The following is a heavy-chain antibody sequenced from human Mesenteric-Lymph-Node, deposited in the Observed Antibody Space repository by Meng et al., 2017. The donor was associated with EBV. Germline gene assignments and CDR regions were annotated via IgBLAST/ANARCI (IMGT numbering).Heavy chain of an antibody. V-gene: IGHV1-8*01. CDR1: GYTFTSYD. CDR3: ARSGGDYDRGWFDP. D-gene: IGHD2-21*02. CDR2: MNPNSGNT. J-gene: IGHJ5*02. Sequence: VQLVRPGAEGKKPGASVKVSCNASGYTFTSYDINWVRQATGQGLEWMGWMNPNSGNTGYAQKFQGRLTMTWNTSISTAYMELSSLRSEDTAVYYCARSGGDYDRGWFDPWGQGTLVTVSS.